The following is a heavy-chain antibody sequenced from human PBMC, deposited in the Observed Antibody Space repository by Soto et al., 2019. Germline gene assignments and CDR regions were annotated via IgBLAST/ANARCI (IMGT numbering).Heavy chain of an antibody. CDR2: IYYSGST. V-gene: IGHV4-31*03. J-gene: IGHJ4*02. CDR3: ARGGYYDSSGYYQEGFDY. CDR1: GGSISSGGYY. Sequence: PSETLSLTCTVSGGSISSGGYYWSWIRQHPGKGLEWIGYIYYSGSTYYNPSLKSRVTISVDTSKNQFSLKLSSVTAADTAVYYCARGGYYDSSGYYQEGFDYWGQGTLVTVSS. D-gene: IGHD3-22*01.